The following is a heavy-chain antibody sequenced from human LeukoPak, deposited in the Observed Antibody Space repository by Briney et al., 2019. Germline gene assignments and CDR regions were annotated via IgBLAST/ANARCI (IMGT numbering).Heavy chain of an antibody. D-gene: IGHD3-10*01. CDR1: GYFISSGYY. J-gene: IGHJ6*03. CDR3: ARAVGGSGSYWYYYYYYMDV. CDR2: IHHSGST. V-gene: IGHV4-38-2*02. Sequence: SETLSLTCTVSGYFISSGYYWGWIRQPPGQGLQWIGSIHHSGSTYYNPSLKSRVTISVDTSKNQFSLKLSSVTAADAAVYYCARAVGGSGSYWYYYYYYMDVWGKGTTVTISS.